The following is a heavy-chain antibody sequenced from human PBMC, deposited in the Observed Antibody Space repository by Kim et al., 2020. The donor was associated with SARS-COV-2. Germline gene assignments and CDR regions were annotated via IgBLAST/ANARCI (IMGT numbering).Heavy chain of an antibody. D-gene: IGHD1-26*01. V-gene: IGHV4-61*01. CDR2: IYYSGST. Sequence: SETLSLTCTVSGGSVSSGSYYWSWIRQPPGKGLEWIGYIYYSGSTNYNPSLKSRVTISVDTSKNQFSLKLSSVTAADTAVYYCARGGLVGAIGCWGQGTLVTVSS. CDR3: ARGGLVGAIGC. CDR1: GGSVSSGSYY. J-gene: IGHJ4*02.